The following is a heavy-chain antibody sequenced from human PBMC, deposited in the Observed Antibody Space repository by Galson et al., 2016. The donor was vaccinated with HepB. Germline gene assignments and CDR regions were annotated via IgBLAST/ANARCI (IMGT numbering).Heavy chain of an antibody. CDR2: INDIASYM. D-gene: IGHD1-20*01. CDR3: ARGPSRSVTGTTGPINFDY. J-gene: IGHJ4*02. V-gene: IGHV3-21*01. Sequence: SLRLSCAASGFTFSRYAMNWVRQAPGKGLEWISSINDIASYMYYRDSVKGRFTIFRDNAKNTLYLEMNSLRAEDTAVYYCARGPSRSVTGTTGPINFDYWGQGTLVTVSS. CDR1: GFTFSRYA.